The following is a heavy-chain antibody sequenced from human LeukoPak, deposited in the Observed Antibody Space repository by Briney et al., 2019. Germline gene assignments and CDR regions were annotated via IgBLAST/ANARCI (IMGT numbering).Heavy chain of an antibody. CDR3: AREMVRGVIRGVFDY. Sequence: KPSETLSLTCAVYGRSFSGYYWSWIRQPPGKGLEWIGEINHSGSTNYNPSLKSRVTISVDTSKNQFSLKLSSVTAADTAVYYCAREMVRGVIRGVFDYWGQGTLVTVSS. CDR2: INHSGST. D-gene: IGHD3-10*01. J-gene: IGHJ4*02. V-gene: IGHV4-34*01. CDR1: GRSFSGYY.